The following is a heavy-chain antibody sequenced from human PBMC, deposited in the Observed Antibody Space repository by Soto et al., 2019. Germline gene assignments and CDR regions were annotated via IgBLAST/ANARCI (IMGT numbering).Heavy chain of an antibody. D-gene: IGHD3-22*01. Sequence: QVQLVQSGAEVKKPGSSVKVSCKASGGTFSSYAISWVRQAPGQGLEWMGGIIPIFGTANYAQKFQGRVTITADESTSTAYMELSSLRSEDTAVYYCARDRRGPYDSSGYRWFDPWGQGTLVTVSS. V-gene: IGHV1-69*01. J-gene: IGHJ5*02. CDR2: IIPIFGTA. CDR3: ARDRRGPYDSSGYRWFDP. CDR1: GGTFSSYA.